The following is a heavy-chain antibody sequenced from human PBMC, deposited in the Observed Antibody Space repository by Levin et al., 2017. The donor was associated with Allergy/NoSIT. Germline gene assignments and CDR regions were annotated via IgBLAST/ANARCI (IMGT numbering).Heavy chain of an antibody. J-gene: IGHJ4*02. Sequence: SETLSLTCTVSGGSISSSSYYWGWIRQPPGKGLEWIGSIYYSGSTYYNPSLKSRVTISVDTSKNQFSLKLSSVTAADTAVYYCARQADYGDYDYYFDYWGQGTLVTVSS. D-gene: IGHD4-17*01. V-gene: IGHV4-39*01. CDR1: GGSISSSSYY. CDR3: ARQADYGDYDYYFDY. CDR2: IYYSGST.